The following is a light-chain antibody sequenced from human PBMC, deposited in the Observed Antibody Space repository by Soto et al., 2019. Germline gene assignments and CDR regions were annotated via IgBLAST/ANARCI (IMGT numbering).Light chain of an antibody. CDR3: QHYNSYSEA. Sequence: DIEITQSPSTLSGSVGDRVTITCRASQTISSWLAWYQQKQGKAPKLLIYKASTLKSGVPSRFSGSGSGTEFTLTISRLQPDDFSTYYCQHYNSYSEAFGQGTKVDIK. V-gene: IGKV1-5*03. CDR2: KAS. J-gene: IGKJ1*01. CDR1: QTISSW.